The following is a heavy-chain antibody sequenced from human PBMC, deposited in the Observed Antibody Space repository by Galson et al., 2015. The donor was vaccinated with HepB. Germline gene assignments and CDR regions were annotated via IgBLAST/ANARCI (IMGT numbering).Heavy chain of an antibody. CDR3: ARREGDGSGDH. CDR1: GSSFTRYW. D-gene: IGHD3-10*01. V-gene: IGHV5-10-1*01. J-gene: IGHJ4*02. CDR2: IDPSDSYT. Sequence: QSGAEVKKPGESLRISCKGSGSSFTRYWITWVRQMPGKGLEWMGRIDPSDSYTNYSPSFQGHVTISCDRSISTAYLQWNSLKASDTAMYYCARREGDGSGDHWGQGTLVTVSS.